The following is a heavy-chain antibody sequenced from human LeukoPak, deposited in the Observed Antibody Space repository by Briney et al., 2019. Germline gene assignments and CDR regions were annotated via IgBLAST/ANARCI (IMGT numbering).Heavy chain of an antibody. Sequence: SETLSLTCTVSGGSISSYYWSWIRQPPGKGLEWIGYMYYSGSTNYNPSLKSRVTISVDTSKNQFSLKLSSVTAADTAVYYCANLYGSGSRRDYWDQGTLVTVSS. CDR1: GGSISSYY. J-gene: IGHJ4*02. D-gene: IGHD3-10*01. CDR3: ANLYGSGSRRDY. V-gene: IGHV4-59*01. CDR2: MYYSGST.